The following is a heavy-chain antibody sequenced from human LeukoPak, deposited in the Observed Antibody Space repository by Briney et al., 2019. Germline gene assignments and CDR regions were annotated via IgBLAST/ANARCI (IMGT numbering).Heavy chain of an antibody. Sequence: SETLSLTCTVSGGSISSYYWTWIRQPPGKGPEWIGFTYYSGRTNYNPSLKSRVTILVDTSKNQFSLRLSSVTAADTAVYYCARTGSYDTNGLDSWGQGTLVIVSS. CDR3: ARTGSYDTNGLDS. D-gene: IGHD2-8*01. V-gene: IGHV4-59*08. J-gene: IGHJ4*02. CDR1: GGSISSYY. CDR2: TYYSGRT.